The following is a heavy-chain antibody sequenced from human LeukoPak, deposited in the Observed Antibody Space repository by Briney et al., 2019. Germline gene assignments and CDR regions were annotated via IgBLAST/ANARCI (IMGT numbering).Heavy chain of an antibody. J-gene: IGHJ6*04. Sequence: SVKVSCKASGGTFSSYAISWVRQAPGQGLEWMGGIIPIFGTANYAQKFQGRVTITADESTSTAYMELSSLRSEDTAVYYCATKRRITMVRGVTISYYGMDVWGKGTTVTVSS. D-gene: IGHD3-10*01. CDR3: ATKRRITMVRGVTISYYGMDV. V-gene: IGHV1-69*13. CDR1: GGTFSSYA. CDR2: IIPIFGTA.